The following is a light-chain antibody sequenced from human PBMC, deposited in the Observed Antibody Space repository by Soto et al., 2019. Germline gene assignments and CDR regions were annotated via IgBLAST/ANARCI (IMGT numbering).Light chain of an antibody. CDR2: SNN. CDR3: AAWDDSLNGQV. V-gene: IGLV1-44*01. CDR1: SSNIGSNT. J-gene: IGLJ1*01. Sequence: LTQPPSASGTPGQRVTISCSGSSSNIGSNTVNWYQQLPGTAPKLLIYSNNQRPSGVPDRFSGSKSGTSASLAISGLQSEDEADYYCAAWDDSLNGQVFGTGTKVTVL.